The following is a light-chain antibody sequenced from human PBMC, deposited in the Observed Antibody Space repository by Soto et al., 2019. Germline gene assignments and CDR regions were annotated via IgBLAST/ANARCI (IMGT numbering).Light chain of an antibody. CDR2: EDN. J-gene: IGLJ2*01. V-gene: IGLV2-23*01. CDR1: SSDIGRYNL. Sequence: QSALTQPASVSGSPGQSITISCTGTSSDIGRYNLVSWYQQHPGKAPKLIIYEDNERPSGVSDRFSGSKSGNTASLTISGLQTEDEADYYCCSYAGGASVVFGGGTKLTVL. CDR3: CSYAGGASVV.